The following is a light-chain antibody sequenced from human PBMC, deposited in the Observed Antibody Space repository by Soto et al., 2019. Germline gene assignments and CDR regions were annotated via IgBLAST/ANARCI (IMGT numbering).Light chain of an antibody. Sequence: DIQMTQSPSSLSASVGDRVTITCQASQDISNYLNWYQQKPGKAPKLLIYDASNLATGIPSRFSGSGSGTDFTFTISSLQPEDIATYYCQQYDNPPLTFGAGTKVDIK. J-gene: IGKJ3*01. CDR1: QDISNY. CDR3: QQYDNPPLT. CDR2: DAS. V-gene: IGKV1-33*01.